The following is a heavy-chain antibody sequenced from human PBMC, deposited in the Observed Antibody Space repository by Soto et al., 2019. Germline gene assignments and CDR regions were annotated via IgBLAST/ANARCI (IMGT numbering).Heavy chain of an antibody. D-gene: IGHD3-3*01. J-gene: IGHJ6*02. CDR3: ARDPRPPSGWLGFWEYGMDV. V-gene: IGHV1-2*02. CDR2: VNPDNGGT. CDR1: GYTFTGNY. Sequence: ASVKVSCKASGYTFTGNYIHWLRQAPGQGLEWMGWVNPDNGGTTSAQKFQGRVTMTSDTSVTTAYMELNRLTSDDTAVYYCARDPRPPSGWLGFWEYGMDVWGQGTTVTVSS.